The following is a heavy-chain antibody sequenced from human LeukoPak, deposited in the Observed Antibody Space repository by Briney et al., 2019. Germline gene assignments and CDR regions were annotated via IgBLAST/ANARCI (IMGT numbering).Heavy chain of an antibody. CDR1: GFTFSSYA. D-gene: IGHD5-24*01. Sequence: GGSLRLSCVASGFTFSSYAMGWVRQAPGKRLEWVSSLTDSGGTTYYVDSVKGRFTISRDNSKNTLYLHMNSLRAEDTAMYYCAKKRDAFDIWGQGTVVAVSS. CDR3: AKKRDAFDI. CDR2: LTDSGGTT. V-gene: IGHV3-23*01. J-gene: IGHJ3*02.